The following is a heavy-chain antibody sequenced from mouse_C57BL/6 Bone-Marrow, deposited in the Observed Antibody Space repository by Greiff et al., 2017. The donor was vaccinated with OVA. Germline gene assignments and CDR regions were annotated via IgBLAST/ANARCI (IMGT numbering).Heavy chain of an antibody. CDR3: AKQGRLRRRGYYAMDY. V-gene: IGHV2-9*01. J-gene: IGHJ4*01. Sequence: QVQLKESGPGLVAPSPSLSITCTVSGFSFTSYGVDWVRQPPGKGLEWLGVICGGGSTNYNSALLSRLSISKDNSKSQVFLKMISLQTDDTAMYYCAKQGRLRRRGYYAMDYWGQGTSVTVSS. CDR2: ICGGGST. CDR1: GFSFTSYG. D-gene: IGHD2-4*01.